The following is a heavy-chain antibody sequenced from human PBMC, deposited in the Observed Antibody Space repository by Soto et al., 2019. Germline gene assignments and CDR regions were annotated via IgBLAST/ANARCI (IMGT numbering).Heavy chain of an antibody. CDR1: GGYISGGYYS. Sequence: SETLSLTCAVSGGYISGGYYSWSWIRQPPGKGLEWIGRIFGSGSTNYNPSFQSRVTMSVDTSRKQFSLNMNSVTAADTAVYYVARERRSGWYYFDYWGQGMLVTVSS. CDR3: ARERRSGWYYFDY. CDR2: IFGSGST. J-gene: IGHJ4*01. D-gene: IGHD6-19*01. V-gene: IGHV4-61*01.